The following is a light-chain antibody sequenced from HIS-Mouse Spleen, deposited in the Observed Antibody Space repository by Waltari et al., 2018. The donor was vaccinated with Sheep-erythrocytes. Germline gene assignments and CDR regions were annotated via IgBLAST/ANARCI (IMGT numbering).Light chain of an antibody. CDR3: QAWDSSIVV. Sequence: YELTQPPSVSVSPGQTASITCSGDKLGDKYACWYQQKPGQSPVLVIYQDSKRPSGIPERFSGSNSGTTATLTISGTQAMDEADYYCQAWDSSIVVFGGGTKLTVL. CDR2: QDS. V-gene: IGLV3-1*01. CDR1: KLGDKY. J-gene: IGLJ2*01.